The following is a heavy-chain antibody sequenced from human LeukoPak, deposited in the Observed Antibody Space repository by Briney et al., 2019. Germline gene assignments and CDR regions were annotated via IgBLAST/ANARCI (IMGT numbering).Heavy chain of an antibody. CDR2: IYYSGST. CDR3: GRHHYDRNGYNWFDP. CDR1: GGSTSLCISY. D-gene: IGHD3-22*01. J-gene: IGHJ5*02. V-gene: IGHV4-39*01. Sequence: SETQSLTCALSGGSTSLCISYGGWIRQPPGKGLEWIGSIYYSGSTYYTPSLKSQVTTSVDTSKNQCSLKWSSVTAEDTAVYYCGRHHYDRNGYNWFDPWGQGTLVTVSS.